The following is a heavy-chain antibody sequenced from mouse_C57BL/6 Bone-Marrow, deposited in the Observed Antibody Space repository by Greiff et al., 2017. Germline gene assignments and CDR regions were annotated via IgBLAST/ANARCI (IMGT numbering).Heavy chain of an antibody. Sequence: EVQGVESGGGLVKPGGSLKLSCAASGFTFSSYAMSWVRQTPEKRLEWVATISDGGSYTYYPDNVKGRFTISRDNAKNNLYLQMGHLKSEDTAMYYCARDPHYYGSSSWYFDVWGTGTTVTVSS. V-gene: IGHV5-4*01. CDR3: ARDPHYYGSSSWYFDV. CDR1: GFTFSSYA. D-gene: IGHD1-1*01. CDR2: ISDGGSYT. J-gene: IGHJ1*03.